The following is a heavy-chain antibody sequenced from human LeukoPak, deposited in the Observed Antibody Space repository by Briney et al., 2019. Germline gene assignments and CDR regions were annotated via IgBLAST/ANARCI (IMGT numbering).Heavy chain of an antibody. D-gene: IGHD6-13*01. Sequence: PSETLSLTCTVSGGSISSYYWSWIRQPPGKGLEWIGYIYYSGSTNYNPSLKSRVTISVDTSKNQFSLKLSSVTAADTAVYYCARGGQQLVPTDYWGQGTLVTVSS. CDR1: GGSISSYY. CDR2: IYYSGST. V-gene: IGHV4-59*01. CDR3: ARGGQQLVPTDY. J-gene: IGHJ4*02.